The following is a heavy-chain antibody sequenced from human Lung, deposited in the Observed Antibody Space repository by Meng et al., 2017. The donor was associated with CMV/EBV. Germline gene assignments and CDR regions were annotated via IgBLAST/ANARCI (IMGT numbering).Heavy chain of an antibody. CDR1: GFAFRSFT. D-gene: IGHD1-1*01. J-gene: IGHJ4*02. CDR3: ARDLLEGRY. V-gene: IGHV3-30*04. Sequence: SCAASGFAFRSFTMHWVHQAPGKGLEWVAVLSYDGRIEFYAESVKGRFTISRDNSKNTLFLQMNSLGREDTAIYYCARDLLEGRYWGQGTPVTVSS. CDR2: LSYDGRIE.